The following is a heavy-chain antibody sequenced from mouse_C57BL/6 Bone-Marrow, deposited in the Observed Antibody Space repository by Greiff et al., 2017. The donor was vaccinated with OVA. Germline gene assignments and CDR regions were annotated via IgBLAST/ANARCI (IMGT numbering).Heavy chain of an antibody. CDR2: IYPGSGNT. V-gene: IGHV1-66*01. CDR3: ARLSLLLLDY. J-gene: IGHJ2*01. CDR1: GYSFTSYY. D-gene: IGHD1-1*01. Sequence: QVQLQQSGPELVKPGASVKISCKASGYSFTSYYIHWVKQRPGQGLEWIGWIYPGSGNTKYNEKFKGKATLTADTSSSTAYMQLSSLTSEDSAVYYCARLSLLLLDYWGQGTTLTVSS.